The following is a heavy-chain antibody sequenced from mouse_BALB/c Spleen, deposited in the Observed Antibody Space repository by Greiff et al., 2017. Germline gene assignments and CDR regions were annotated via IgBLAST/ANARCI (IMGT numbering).Heavy chain of an antibody. D-gene: IGHD2-10*02. Sequence: QVQLKQSGAELARPGASVKLSCKASGYTFTSYWMQWVKQRPGQGLEWIGAIYPGDGDTRYTQKFKGKATLTADKSSSTAYMQLSSLASEDSAVYYCARWYGNYGLAMDYWGQGTSVTVSS. CDR3: ARWYGNYGLAMDY. CDR2: IYPGDGDT. J-gene: IGHJ4*01. V-gene: IGHV1-87*01. CDR1: GYTFTSYW.